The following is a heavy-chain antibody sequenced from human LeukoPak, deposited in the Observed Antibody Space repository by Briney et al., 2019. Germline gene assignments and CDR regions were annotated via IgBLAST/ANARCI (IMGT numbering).Heavy chain of an antibody. V-gene: IGHV1-69*06. CDR3: ARAREGIAVAGTFFDI. CDR2: IIPIFGTA. D-gene: IGHD6-19*01. CDR1: GGTFSSYA. Sequence: SVKVSCKASGGTFSSYAISWVRQAPGQGLEWMGGIIPIFGTANYAQKFQGRVTITADKSTSTAYMELSSLRSEDTAVYYCARAREGIAVAGTFFDIWGQGTMVTVSS. J-gene: IGHJ3*02.